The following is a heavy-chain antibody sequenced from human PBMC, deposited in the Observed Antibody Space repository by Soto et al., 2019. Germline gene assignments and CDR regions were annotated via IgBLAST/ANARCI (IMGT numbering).Heavy chain of an antibody. D-gene: IGHD6-19*01. V-gene: IGHV3-33*01. J-gene: IGHJ4*02. Sequence: LRLSCVTSGFTFSTYAMHWVRQAPGKGLEWVAVIWSDGSTKYNGDSMKGRFTISRDNYKNEVYLEMNSLGADDTAIYYCARDQISGGWYGFYFDYWGQGTLVTVSS. CDR2: IWSDGSTK. CDR3: ARDQISGGWYGFYFDY. CDR1: GFTFSTYA.